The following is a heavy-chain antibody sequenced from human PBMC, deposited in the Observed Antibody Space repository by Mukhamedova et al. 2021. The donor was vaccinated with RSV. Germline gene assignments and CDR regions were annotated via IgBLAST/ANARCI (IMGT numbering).Heavy chain of an antibody. V-gene: IGHV5-51*01. D-gene: IGHD5-18*01. CDR2: IYPGDSDT. CDR3: ARQQIQLWLRDAFDI. J-gene: IGHJ3*02. Sequence: GIIYPGDSDTRYSPXFQGQVTISAXKSISTAYLQWSSLKASDTAMYYCARQQIQLWLRDAFDIWGQGTMVTVSS.